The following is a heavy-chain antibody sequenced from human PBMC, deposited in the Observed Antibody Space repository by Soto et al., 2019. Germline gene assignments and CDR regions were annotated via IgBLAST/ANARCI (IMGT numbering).Heavy chain of an antibody. Sequence: SETLSLTCTVSGGSISSGVYYWSWIRQHPGKGLEWIGYTYYSGSTYYNPSLKSRVTISVDTSKNQFSLKLSSVTAADTAVYYCARTSSYGSGSYSNFDYWGQGTLVTVSS. CDR1: GGSISSGVYY. CDR3: ARTSSYGSGSYSNFDY. V-gene: IGHV4-31*03. CDR2: TYYSGST. D-gene: IGHD3-10*01. J-gene: IGHJ4*02.